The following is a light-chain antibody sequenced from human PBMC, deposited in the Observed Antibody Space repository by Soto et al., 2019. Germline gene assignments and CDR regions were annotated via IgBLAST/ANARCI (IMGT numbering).Light chain of an antibody. CDR2: GAP. CDR1: QRFNSR. J-gene: IGKJ5*01. CDR3: QQRNDWPIP. Sequence: EIMVTQSPAALSLSTGERVTISCRASQRFNSRLFWYQHKPGQAPRPLILGAPNRATDIPARFSGSGSGTDFTLAINRLEPDDCAVYYCQQRNDWPIPFGQGTLLDIK. V-gene: IGKV3-11*01.